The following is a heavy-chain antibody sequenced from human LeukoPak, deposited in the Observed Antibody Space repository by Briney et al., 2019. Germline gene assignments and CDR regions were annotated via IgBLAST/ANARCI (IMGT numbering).Heavy chain of an antibody. CDR3: GRELRGSDRDRYLQH. V-gene: IGHV3-23*01. CDR2: ISGSGGST. J-gene: IGHJ1*01. Sequence: PGGSLRLSCAASGFTFSSYAMSWVRQAPGKGLEWVSAISGSGGSTYYADSVKGRFTISRDNSGDTLFLQMNSLRAEDTAVYYCGRELRGSDRDRYLQHWGQGTLVTVSS. D-gene: IGHD1-26*01. CDR1: GFTFSSYA.